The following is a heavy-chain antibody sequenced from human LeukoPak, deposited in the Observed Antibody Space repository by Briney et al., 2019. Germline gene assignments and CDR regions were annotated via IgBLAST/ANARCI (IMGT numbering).Heavy chain of an antibody. CDR3: AQVVAATPIIDY. Sequence: GGSLRLSCAASGFTFSSYAMSWVRQAPGKGLEWVSAISGSGGSTYYADSVEGRFTISRDNSENTLYLQMNSLRAEDTAVYYCAQVVAATPIIDYWGQGTLVTVSS. J-gene: IGHJ4*02. CDR1: GFTFSSYA. CDR2: ISGSGGST. V-gene: IGHV3-23*01. D-gene: IGHD2-15*01.